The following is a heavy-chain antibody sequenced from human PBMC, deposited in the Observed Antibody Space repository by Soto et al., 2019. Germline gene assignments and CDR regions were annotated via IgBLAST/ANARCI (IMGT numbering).Heavy chain of an antibody. Sequence: PGGSLRLSCAAYGFTFSSYAMSWVRQAPGKGLEWVSAISGSGGSTYYADSEKGRFTISRDNSKNTLYLQMNSLRAEDTAVYYCAKNIPPYSSSAANYYYYGMDVWGQGTTVTVSS. CDR2: ISGSGGST. V-gene: IGHV3-23*01. CDR3: AKNIPPYSSSAANYYYYGMDV. D-gene: IGHD6-6*01. CDR1: GFTFSSYA. J-gene: IGHJ6*02.